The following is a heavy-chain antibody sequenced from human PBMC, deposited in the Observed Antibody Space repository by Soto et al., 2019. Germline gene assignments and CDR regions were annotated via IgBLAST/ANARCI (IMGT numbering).Heavy chain of an antibody. CDR1: GFTFTNYW. D-gene: IGHD2-15*01. Sequence: EVQLVESGGGLVQPGGSLRLSCAASGFTFTNYWMHWVRQAPGKGLEWVSRIKYDESSISYADSVKGRFTISRDNAKNTLYLKVNGLRAEDTAVYYCARGIKNYYGTDVWGQGTTVTVSS. V-gene: IGHV3-74*01. CDR3: ARGIKNYYGTDV. J-gene: IGHJ6*02. CDR2: IKYDESSI.